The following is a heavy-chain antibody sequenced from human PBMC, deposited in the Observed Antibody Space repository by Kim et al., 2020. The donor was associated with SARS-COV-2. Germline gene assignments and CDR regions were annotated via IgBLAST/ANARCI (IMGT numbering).Heavy chain of an antibody. Sequence: YYADSVKGRFTISRDNSKNTLYLQMNSLGAEDTAVYYCAKSRVARYYFDYWGQGTLVTVSS. CDR3: AKSRVARYYFDY. V-gene: IGHV3-23*01. J-gene: IGHJ4*02.